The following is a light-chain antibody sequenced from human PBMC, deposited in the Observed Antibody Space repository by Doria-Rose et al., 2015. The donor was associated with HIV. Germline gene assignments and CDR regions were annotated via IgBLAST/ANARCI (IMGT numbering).Light chain of an antibody. CDR2: DGS. CDR1: QGFSSTY. CDR3: HRYGTSWT. Sequence: TQSPGTPSLSPGERATLSCRASQGFSSTYLAWYQQKPGQAPSLLIYDGSTRATGIPDRFSASGSGTDFTLTINRLEPEDFALYYCHRYGTSWTFGQGTKVEI. J-gene: IGKJ1*01. V-gene: IGKV3-20*01.